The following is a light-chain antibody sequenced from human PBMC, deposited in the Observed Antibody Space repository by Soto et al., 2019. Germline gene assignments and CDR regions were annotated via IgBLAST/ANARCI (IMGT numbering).Light chain of an antibody. CDR2: EVS. J-gene: IGLJ3*02. V-gene: IGLV2-14*01. CDR1: SSDVGAYNY. Sequence: QSVLTQPASVSGSPGQSITISCTGTSSDVGAYNYVSWYQQHPGKAPKLMIYEVSNRPSGVSNRFSGSKSGTTASLTISGLQAEDEGDYYCSSYTIGSTWVFGGGTKLTVL. CDR3: SSYTIGSTWV.